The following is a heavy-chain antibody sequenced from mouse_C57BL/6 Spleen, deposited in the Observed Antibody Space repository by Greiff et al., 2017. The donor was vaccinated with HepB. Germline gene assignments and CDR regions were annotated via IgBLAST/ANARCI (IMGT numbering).Heavy chain of an antibody. D-gene: IGHD2-1*01. CDR3: ARNYCVLEGYAVGY. Sequence: QVQLQQSGAELVKPGASVKISCKASGYAFSSYWMNWVKQRPGKGLEWIGQINPGDGDTNYNGKFTGKATLTADKSSITAYMQLSSLASEASAVYFCARNYCVLEGYAVGYWGQGASVTVSS. CDR1: GYAFSSYW. J-gene: IGHJ4*01. CDR2: INPGDGDT. V-gene: IGHV1-80*01.